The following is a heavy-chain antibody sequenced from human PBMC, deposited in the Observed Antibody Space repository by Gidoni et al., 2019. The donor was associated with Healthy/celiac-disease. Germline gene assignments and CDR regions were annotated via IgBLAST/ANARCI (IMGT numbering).Heavy chain of an antibody. D-gene: IGHD6-13*01. CDR2: FYPSGSP. CDR1: GGTISNDY. CDR3: ARVRDSSSRGSLDY. V-gene: IGHV4-4*07. J-gene: IGHJ4*02. Sequence: QLQLQASGPGLVKPSEPLSLSCTGSGGTISNDYWSWLRQPAGQGLEWIGRFYPSGSPHSNPSLKSRVTMSVDTSKNQFSLKLRSVTAADTAVYYCARVRDSSSRGSLDYWGQGTLVTVSS.